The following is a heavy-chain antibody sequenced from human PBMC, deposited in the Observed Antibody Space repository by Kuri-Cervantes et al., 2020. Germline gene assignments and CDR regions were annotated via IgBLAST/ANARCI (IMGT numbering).Heavy chain of an antibody. V-gene: IGHV3-23*01. Sequence: GGPLRLSCAASGFTFRSYAMSWVRQAPGKGLDWVSAISGSGGSTYYADSVKGRFTISTDNSQNTLYLQMNSLRAEDTAVYYCAKDKRFLDIWGQGTMVTVSS. D-gene: IGHD3-16*01. CDR2: ISGSGGST. CDR1: GFTFRSYA. J-gene: IGHJ3*02. CDR3: AKDKRFLDI.